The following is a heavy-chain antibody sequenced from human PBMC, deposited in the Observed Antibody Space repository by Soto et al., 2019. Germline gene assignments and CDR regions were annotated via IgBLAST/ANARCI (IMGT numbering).Heavy chain of an antibody. J-gene: IGHJ6*02. V-gene: IGHV5-10-1*01. CDR3: AAYCSSTSCYADYYYYGMDV. CDR2: IDPSDSYT. CDR1: GYSFTSYW. D-gene: IGHD2-2*01. Sequence: PGESLKISCKGSGYSFTSYWISWVRQMPGKGLEWMGRIDPSDSYTNYSPSFQGHVTISADKSISTAYLQWSSMKASDTAMYYCAAYCSSTSCYADYYYYGMDVWGQGTTVTVSS.